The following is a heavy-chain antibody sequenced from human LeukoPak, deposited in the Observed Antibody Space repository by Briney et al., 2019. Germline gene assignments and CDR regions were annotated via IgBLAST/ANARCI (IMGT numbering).Heavy chain of an antibody. CDR2: IYSGGST. CDR3: ARVSIYYYGMDV. J-gene: IGHJ6*02. D-gene: IGHD6-6*01. CDR1: GFTVSSNY. Sequence: GGSLRLSCAASGFTVSSNYMSWVRQAPGKGLEWVSVIYSGGSTYYADSVKGRFTISRDNSKNTLYLQMNSLRAEDTAVYYCARVSIYYYGMDVWGQGTTVTVSS. V-gene: IGHV3-66*01.